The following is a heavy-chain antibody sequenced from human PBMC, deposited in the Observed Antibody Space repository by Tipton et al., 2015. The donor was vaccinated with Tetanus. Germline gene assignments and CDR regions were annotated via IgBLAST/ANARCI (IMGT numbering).Heavy chain of an antibody. CDR1: GGSVSSGSYY. CDR3: ARWGDASGSTNLYAFDI. D-gene: IGHD3-10*01. CDR2: THHSGNT. V-gene: IGHV4-61*01. Sequence: LRLSCTVSGGSVSSGSYYWSWIRQRPGKGLEWIGYTHHSGNTNYNPSLSGRVTTSVDTSKNQFSLKMSSVTAADTAVYYCARWGDASGSTNLYAFDIWGQGTMVSVSS. J-gene: IGHJ3*02.